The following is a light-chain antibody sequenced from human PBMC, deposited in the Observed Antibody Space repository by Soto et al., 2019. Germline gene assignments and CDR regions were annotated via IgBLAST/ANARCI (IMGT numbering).Light chain of an antibody. V-gene: IGLV1-40*01. CDR1: SSNIGAGYD. Sequence: QSVLTQPPSVSGAPGQRVTISCTGSSSNIGAGYDVHWYQHLPGTAPKLLIYGDNNRPSGVPDRFSGSKSGTSASLAITGLQAEDEADYYCQSSDSSLSGYVFGTGTKLTVL. J-gene: IGLJ1*01. CDR2: GDN. CDR3: QSSDSSLSGYV.